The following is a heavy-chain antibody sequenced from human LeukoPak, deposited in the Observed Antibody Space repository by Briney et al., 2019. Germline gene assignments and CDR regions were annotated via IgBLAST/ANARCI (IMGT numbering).Heavy chain of an antibody. V-gene: IGHV4-34*08. CDR2: INHSGST. D-gene: IGHD3-22*01. Sequence: GSLRLSCAASGFTFSNAWMSWVRQAPGKGLEWIGEINHSGSTNYNPSLKSRVTISVDTSKNQFSLKLSSVTAADTAVYYCAGTTYYYDSSGYYWDAFDIWGQGTMVTVSS. CDR3: AGTTYYYDSSGYYWDAFDI. CDR1: GFTFSNAW. J-gene: IGHJ3*02.